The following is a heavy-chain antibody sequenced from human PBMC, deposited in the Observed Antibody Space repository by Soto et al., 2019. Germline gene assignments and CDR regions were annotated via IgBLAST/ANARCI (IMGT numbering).Heavy chain of an antibody. Sequence: RRLSCATSGFTFSDYYMSWIRQAPGKGLEWVSYIGTRGNTKYYADSVRGRFTISRDNAKNSLYLQMNSLRADDTAVYYCARDGTEYYGEYYDYWGQGIPVTVSS. J-gene: IGHJ4*02. V-gene: IGHV3-11*01. D-gene: IGHD4-17*01. CDR2: IGTRGNTK. CDR3: ARDGTEYYGEYYDY. CDR1: GFTFSDYY.